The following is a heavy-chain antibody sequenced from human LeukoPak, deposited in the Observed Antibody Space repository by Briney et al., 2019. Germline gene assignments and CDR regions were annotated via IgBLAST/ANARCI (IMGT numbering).Heavy chain of an antibody. V-gene: IGHV1-2*04. CDR2: INPNSGGT. CDR3: ARSRDVDTAMVQTYYFDY. CDR1: GYTFTGYY. D-gene: IGHD5-18*01. Sequence: ASVKVSCKASGYTFTGYYMHWVRQAPGQGLEWMGWINPNSGGTNYAQKFQGWVTMTRDTSISTAYMELSRLRSDDTAVYYCARSRDVDTAMVQTYYFDYWAREPWSPSPQ. J-gene: IGHJ4*02.